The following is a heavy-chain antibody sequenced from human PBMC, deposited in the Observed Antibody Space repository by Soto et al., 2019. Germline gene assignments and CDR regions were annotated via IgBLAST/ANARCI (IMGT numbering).Heavy chain of an antibody. Sequence: ESGSTLVNATQTPTLTCSLSGISLSTGGVGWGWLRQSPGKALEWLALVYWTDDKHYSTSTKSRLTITKDTSKNQAVLTMTNMDPVDTATYYCARGRATLPVFAFDVWGQGTGVTVSS. CDR3: ARGRATLPVFAFDV. CDR1: GISLSTGGVG. D-gene: IGHD1-1*01. V-gene: IGHV2-5*01. CDR2: VYWTDDK. J-gene: IGHJ3*01.